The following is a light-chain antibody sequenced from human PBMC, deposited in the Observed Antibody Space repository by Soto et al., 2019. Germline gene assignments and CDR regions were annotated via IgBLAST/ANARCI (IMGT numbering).Light chain of an antibody. V-gene: IGKV1-39*01. CDR2: AAS. J-gene: IGKJ2*01. CDR1: QTISTY. Sequence: DIQMTQSPSSLSASVGDRVTITCRASQTISTYLNWYQQEPGKAHKLLIYAASSLQSGVPSRFSGSASGTDFTLTISSLQPEDFAVYYCQQCHGIPYTFGQGTKLEIK. CDR3: QQCHGIPYT.